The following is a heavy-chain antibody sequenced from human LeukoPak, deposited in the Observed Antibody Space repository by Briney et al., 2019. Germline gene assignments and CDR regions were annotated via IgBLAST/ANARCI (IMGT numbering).Heavy chain of an antibody. V-gene: IGHV3-23*01. CDR3: AKPIVSVNYYYMDV. CDR2: ISGSGGST. J-gene: IGHJ6*03. CDR1: GFTFSSYA. Sequence: PGGSLRLSCAASGFTFSSYAMSWVRQAPGKGLEWVSAISGSGGSTYYADSVKGRFTISRDNSKNTLYLQMNSLRAEDTAVYYCAKPIVSVNYYYMDVWGKGTTVTVSS. D-gene: IGHD2-15*01.